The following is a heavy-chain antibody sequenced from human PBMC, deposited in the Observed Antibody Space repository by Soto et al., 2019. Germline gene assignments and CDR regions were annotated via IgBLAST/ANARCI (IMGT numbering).Heavy chain of an antibody. V-gene: IGHV3-33*01. D-gene: IGHD4-17*01. J-gene: IGHJ6*02. CDR2: IWYDGSNK. Sequence: QVQLVESGGGVVQPGRSLRLSCAASGFTFSSYGMHWVRQAPGKGLEWVAVIWYDGSNKYYADSVKGRFTISRDNSKNTLYLQMNSLRAEDTAVYYCAIGSDYGDYALNGMDVWGQGTTVTVSS. CDR3: AIGSDYGDYALNGMDV. CDR1: GFTFSSYG.